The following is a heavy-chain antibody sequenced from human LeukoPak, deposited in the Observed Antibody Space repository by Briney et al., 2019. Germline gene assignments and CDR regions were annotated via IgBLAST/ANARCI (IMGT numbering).Heavy chain of an antibody. CDR2: INSDGSST. CDR1: GFTFSSYW. J-gene: IGHJ6*02. CDR3: ARQERITIFGVVRKRNYYYTTVWTS. Sequence: GGSLRLSCAASGFTFSSYWMHWVRQAPGKGLVWVSRINSDGSSTSYADSVKGRFTISRDNAKNTLYLQMNSLRAEDTAVYYCARQERITIFGVVRKRNYYYTTVWTSGAKGPRSPSP. D-gene: IGHD3-3*01. V-gene: IGHV3-74*01.